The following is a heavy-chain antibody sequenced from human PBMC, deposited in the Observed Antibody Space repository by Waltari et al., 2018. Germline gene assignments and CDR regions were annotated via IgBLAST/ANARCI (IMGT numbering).Heavy chain of an antibody. J-gene: IGHJ6*02. CDR1: GYSISSGYY. CDR2: IYHSGST. V-gene: IGHV4-38-2*02. CDR3: ARATDDYYYGMDV. Sequence: QVQLQESGPGLVKPSETLSLTCTVSGYSISSGYYWGRLRQPPWKGLEWIGGIYHSGSTYYNPSLKSRVTISVDTSKNQFSLKLSSVTAADTAVYYCARATDDYYYGMDVWGQGTTVTVSS. D-gene: IGHD4-17*01.